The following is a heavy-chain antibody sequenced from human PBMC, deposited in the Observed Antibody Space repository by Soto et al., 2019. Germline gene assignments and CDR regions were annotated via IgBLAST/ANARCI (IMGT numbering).Heavy chain of an antibody. V-gene: IGHV1-69*13. D-gene: IGHD2-15*01. J-gene: IGHJ6*02. Sequence: SVKVSCKASGGTFSSYAISWVRQAPGQGLEWMGGIIPIFGTANYAQKFQGRVTITADESTSTAYMELSGLRSEDTAVYYCARDPGYCSGGSCYWSYYYGMDAWG. CDR3: ARDPGYCSGGSCYWSYYYGMDA. CDR1: GGTFSSYA. CDR2: IIPIFGTA.